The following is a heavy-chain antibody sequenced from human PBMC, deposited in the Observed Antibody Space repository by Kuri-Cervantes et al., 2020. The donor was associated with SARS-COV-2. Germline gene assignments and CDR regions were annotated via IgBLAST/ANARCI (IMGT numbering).Heavy chain of an antibody. Sequence: GESLKISCAASGFTYGDYAMSWVRQAPGRGLEWVSAISGSGGTTYYADSVMGRFTISRDNSKNTLYLQMNSLRAEDTAVYYCAKDGLRDWGQGTLVTVSS. CDR3: AKDGLRD. V-gene: IGHV3-23*01. CDR2: ISGSGGTT. CDR1: GFTYGDYA. J-gene: IGHJ4*02.